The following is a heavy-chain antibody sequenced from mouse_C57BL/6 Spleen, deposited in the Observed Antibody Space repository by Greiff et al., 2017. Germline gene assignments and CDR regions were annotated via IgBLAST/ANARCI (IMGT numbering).Heavy chain of an antibody. D-gene: IGHD2-4*01. V-gene: IGHV1-69*01. CDR1: GYTFTSYW. CDR3: ARGEGLGLRPFDY. J-gene: IGHJ2*01. CDR2: IDPSDSYT. Sequence: VQLQQPGAELVMPGASVKLSCKASGYTFTSYWMHWVKQRPGQGLEWIGEIDPSDSYTNYNQKFKGKSTLTVDKSSSPAYMQLSSLTSEDSAVYYCARGEGLGLRPFDYWGQGTTLTVSS.